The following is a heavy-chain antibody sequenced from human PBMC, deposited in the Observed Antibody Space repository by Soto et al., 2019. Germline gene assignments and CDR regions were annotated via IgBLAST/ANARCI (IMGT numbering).Heavy chain of an antibody. V-gene: IGHV3-48*02. J-gene: IGHJ6*02. D-gene: IGHD2-2*01. Sequence: PGGSLRLSCAASGFTFSSYSMNWVRQAPGKGPEWVSYISSSSTIYYADSVKGRFTISRDNAKNSLYLQMNSLRDEDTAVYYCAREGSPTSYCSSTSCYGMDVWGQGTTVTVSS. CDR1: GFTFSSYS. CDR2: ISSSSTI. CDR3: AREGSPTSYCSSTSCYGMDV.